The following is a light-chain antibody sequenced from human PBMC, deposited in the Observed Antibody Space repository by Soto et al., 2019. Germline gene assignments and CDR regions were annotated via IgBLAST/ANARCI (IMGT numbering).Light chain of an antibody. CDR1: QSINNY. CDR3: QQLKSYPAT. CDR2: AAS. V-gene: IGKV1-9*01. J-gene: IGKJ4*01. Sequence: DIQLTQSPSFLSASVGDRVTITCRASQSINNYLAWYQQKPGKAPKLLVFAASTLQSGVPSRFTGSGSGTEFTLTISSLQPEDCATYYCQQLKSYPATFGGGTKVEIK.